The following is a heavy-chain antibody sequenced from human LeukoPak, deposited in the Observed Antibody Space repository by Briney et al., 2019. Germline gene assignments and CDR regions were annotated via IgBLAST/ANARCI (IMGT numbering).Heavy chain of an antibody. Sequence: GGSLRLSCAVSGFTFSTYGMQWVRQAPGKGLEWVAFIRYDGSNKYYADSVKGRFTISRDNSKNTLYLQMNSLRAEDTAVYYCAKMATHYYFDYWGQGTLVTVSS. CDR2: IRYDGSNK. CDR1: GFTFSTYG. D-gene: IGHD5-24*01. J-gene: IGHJ4*02. V-gene: IGHV3-30*02. CDR3: AKMATHYYFDY.